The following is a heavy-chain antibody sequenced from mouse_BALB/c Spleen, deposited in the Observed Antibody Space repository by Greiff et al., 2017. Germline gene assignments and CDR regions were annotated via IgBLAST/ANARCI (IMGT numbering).Heavy chain of an antibody. CDR2: IYPGNSDT. CDR3: TRVRRDYYAMDY. CDR1: GYTFTSYW. J-gene: IGHJ4*01. V-gene: IGHV1-5*01. Sequence: EVQLQESGTVLARPGASVKMSCKASGYTFTSYWMHWVKQRPGQGLEWIGAIYPGNSDTSYNQKFKGKAKLTAVTSTSTAYMELSSLTNEDSAVYYGTRVRRDYYAMDYWGQGTSVTVSS.